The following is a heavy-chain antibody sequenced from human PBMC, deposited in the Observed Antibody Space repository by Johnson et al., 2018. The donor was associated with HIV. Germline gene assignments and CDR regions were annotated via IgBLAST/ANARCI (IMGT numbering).Heavy chain of an antibody. CDR2: INWNGGNT. Sequence: VQLVESGGGVVQPGGSLRLSCAASGFTFDNYAMTWVRQAPGKGLEWVSDINWNGGNTGYGDSVKGRFTVSRDNAKNSLALQMNSLRAEDTALYYCARRGEYCSDGSCYDAFDIWGQGTMVTVSS. D-gene: IGHD2-15*01. CDR1: GFTFDNYA. V-gene: IGHV3-20*04. J-gene: IGHJ3*02. CDR3: ARRGEYCSDGSCYDAFDI.